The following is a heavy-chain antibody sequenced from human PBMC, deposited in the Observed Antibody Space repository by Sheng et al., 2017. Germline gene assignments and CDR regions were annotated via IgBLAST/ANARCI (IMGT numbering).Heavy chain of an antibody. CDR3: ARDRVSEAGFDY. J-gene: IGHJ4*02. Sequence: EVQLVESGGGLIQPGGSLRLSCAASGLTVSSNYMSWVRQAPGKGLEWVSVIYSDGSTYYSDSVKGRFTISRDNSKNTVHLQMNSLRAEDTAVYYCARDRVSEAGFDYWGQGTLVTVSS. CDR2: IYSDGST. D-gene: IGHD3-10*01. V-gene: IGHV3-53*01. CDR1: GLTVSSNY.